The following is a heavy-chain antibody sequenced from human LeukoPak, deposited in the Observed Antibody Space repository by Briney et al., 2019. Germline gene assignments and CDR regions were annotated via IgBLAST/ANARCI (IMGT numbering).Heavy chain of an antibody. V-gene: IGHV1-8*02. D-gene: IGHD3-22*01. CDR1: GYTFTNYA. CDR3: ARGSGYYYGWYFDL. CDR2: MNPNSGNT. Sequence: ASVKVSCKASGYTFTNYAMHWVRQAPGQRLEWMGWMNPNSGNTGYAQKFQGRVTMTRNTSISTAYMELSSLRSEDTAVYYCARGSGYYYGWYFDLWGRGTLVTVSS. J-gene: IGHJ2*01.